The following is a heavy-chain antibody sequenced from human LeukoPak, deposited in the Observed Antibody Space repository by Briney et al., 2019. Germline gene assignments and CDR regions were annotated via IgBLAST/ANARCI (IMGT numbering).Heavy chain of an antibody. CDR1: GGSISSGSYY. V-gene: IGHV4-61*02. Sequence: SETLSLTCTVSGGSISSGSYYWSWIRQPAGKGLEWIGRIYISGSTNYNPSLKSRVTISVDTSKNQFSLKVRSVTAADTAVYFRARAPSEGGTDDAFDMWGQGTMVTVSS. D-gene: IGHD3-16*01. CDR2: IYISGST. CDR3: ARAPSEGGTDDAFDM. J-gene: IGHJ3*02.